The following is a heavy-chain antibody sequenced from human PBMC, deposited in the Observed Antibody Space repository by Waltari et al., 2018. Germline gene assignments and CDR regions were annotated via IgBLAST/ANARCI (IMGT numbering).Heavy chain of an antibody. V-gene: IGHV3-33*08. CDR3: VSHQPRGNDAFDI. CDR1: GFTFSSYG. D-gene: IGHD3-10*01. J-gene: IGHJ3*02. Sequence: QVQLVESGGGVVQPGRSLRLSCAASGFTFSSYGMHWVRQAPGKGLGWVAVIWYDGSNKYYADSGKGRFTISRDNSKNTLYLQMNSLRAEDTAMYYCVSHQPRGNDAFDIWGQGTMVTVSS. CDR2: IWYDGSNK.